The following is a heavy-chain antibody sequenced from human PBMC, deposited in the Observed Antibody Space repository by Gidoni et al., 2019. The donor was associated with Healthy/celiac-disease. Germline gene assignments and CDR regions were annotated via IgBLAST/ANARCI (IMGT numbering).Heavy chain of an antibody. J-gene: IGHJ6*02. CDR1: GFTFSSYS. Sequence: EVQLVESGGGLVKPGGSLRLSCAASGFTFSSYSMNWVRQAPGKGLEWVSSISSSSSYIYYADSVKGRFTISRDNAKNSLYLQMNSLRAEDTAVYYCARLGNYCSGGSCYENYYYGMDVWGQGTTVTVSS. D-gene: IGHD2-15*01. V-gene: IGHV3-21*01. CDR3: ARLGNYCSGGSCYENYYYGMDV. CDR2: ISSSSSYI.